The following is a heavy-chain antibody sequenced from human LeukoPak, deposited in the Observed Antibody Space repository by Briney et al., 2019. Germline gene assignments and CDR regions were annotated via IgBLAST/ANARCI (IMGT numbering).Heavy chain of an antibody. Sequence: PGGSLRLSCAASGFTFSSYAMSWVRQAPGKGLEWVAVIKYDGSNKYYADSVKGRFTNSRDNTKNTLYLQMNSLRAEDTAVYYCARADSSGWWGEFDYWGQGTLVTASS. CDR1: GFTFSSYA. V-gene: IGHV3-30*01. CDR3: ARADSSGWWGEFDY. D-gene: IGHD6-19*01. J-gene: IGHJ4*01. CDR2: IKYDGSNK.